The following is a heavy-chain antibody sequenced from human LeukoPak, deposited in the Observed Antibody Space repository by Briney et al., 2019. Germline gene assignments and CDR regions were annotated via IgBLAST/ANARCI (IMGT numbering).Heavy chain of an antibody. CDR1: GGSFSGYY. J-gene: IGHJ4*02. V-gene: IGHV4-34*01. CDR3: ARGRRWLPLDY. Sequence: SETLSLTCAVYGGSFSGYYWSWIRQPPGKGLEWIGEINHSGSTNYNPSLKSRVTISVDTSKNQFSLKLSSVTAADTAVYYCARGRRWLPLDYWGQGTLVTVSS. D-gene: IGHD5-24*01. CDR2: INHSGST.